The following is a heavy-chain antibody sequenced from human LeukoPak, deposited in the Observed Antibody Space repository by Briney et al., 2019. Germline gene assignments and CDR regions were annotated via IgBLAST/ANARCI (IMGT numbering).Heavy chain of an antibody. CDR2: IFYSGST. CDR1: GGSISSSSFY. CDR3: ARVGPFFDY. Sequence: SETLSLTCTVSGGSISSSSFYWGWIHQPPGKGLEWIGSIFYSGSTYYNPSLKSRVTISVDTSKNQFSLRLSSVTAADTAVYYCARVGPFFDYWGQGTLVTVSS. J-gene: IGHJ4*02. V-gene: IGHV4-39*01.